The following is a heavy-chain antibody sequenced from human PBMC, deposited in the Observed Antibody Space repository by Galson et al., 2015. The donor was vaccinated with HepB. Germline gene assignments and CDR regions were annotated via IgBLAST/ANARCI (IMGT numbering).Heavy chain of an antibody. CDR2: MNPNSGNT. CDR3: GRGPVGSKGRARWFDP. D-gene: IGHD4-23*01. CDR1: GSTFTSYD. J-gene: IGHJ5*02. V-gene: IGHV1-8*01. Sequence: SVKVSCKASGSTFTSYDINWVRQATGQGLEWMGWMNPNSGNTGYAQKFQGRVSMTRNTSISTAYMELSSLRSEDTAVYYCGRGPVGSKGRARWFDPWGQGTQVTVSS.